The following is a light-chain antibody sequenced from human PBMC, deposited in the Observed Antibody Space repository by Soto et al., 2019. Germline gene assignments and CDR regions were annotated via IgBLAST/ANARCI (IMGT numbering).Light chain of an antibody. CDR1: SSDVGGYNY. CDR3: SSYTSTSTFVV. J-gene: IGLJ2*01. V-gene: IGLV2-14*01. CDR2: EVS. Sequence: QSALTQPASVSGSPGQSIAISCTGTSSDVGGYNYVSWYQQHPNKAPKLIIYEVSNRPSGVSNRFSGSKSGNTASLTISGLQSEDEADYYCSSYTSTSTFVVFGGGTKVTVL.